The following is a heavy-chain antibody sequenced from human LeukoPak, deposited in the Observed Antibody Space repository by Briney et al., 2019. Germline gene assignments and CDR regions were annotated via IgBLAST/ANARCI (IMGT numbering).Heavy chain of an antibody. CDR2: ISSSGSTI. J-gene: IGHJ5*02. D-gene: IGHD1-1*01. V-gene: IGHV3-11*01. CDR3: ARDVETGTTAWLDP. CDR1: GFTFSDYY. Sequence: PGGSLRLSCAASGFTFSDYYMSWIRQAPGKRLEWVSYISSSGSTIHYADSVKGRFTISRDNAKTSLYLQMNSLRVEDTAVYYCARDVETGTTAWLDPWGQGTLVTVSS.